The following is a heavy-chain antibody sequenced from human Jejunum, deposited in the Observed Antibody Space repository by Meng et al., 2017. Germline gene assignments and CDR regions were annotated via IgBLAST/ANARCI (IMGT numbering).Heavy chain of an antibody. CDR1: GGSITSTKW. Sequence: VQLQAWGPRLVKPSGTLSLTCAVSGGSITSTKWWSWVRQTPGKGLEWIGEVFHSGTPNYNPSLMSRLTMSVDKSKNQFSLNLTSVTAADTAVYYCASRPVGIRTYYFDCWGQGTLVTVS. J-gene: IGHJ4*02. D-gene: IGHD2-21*01. CDR2: VFHSGTP. CDR3: ASRPVGIRTYYFDC. V-gene: IGHV4-4*02.